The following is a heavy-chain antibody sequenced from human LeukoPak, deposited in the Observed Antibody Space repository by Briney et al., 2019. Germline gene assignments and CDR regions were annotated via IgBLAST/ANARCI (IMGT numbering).Heavy chain of an antibody. CDR3: ARDEVRFPRVFQH. CDR2: IYYSGST. V-gene: IGHV4-61*08. D-gene: IGHD3-10*01. Sequence: PSETLSLTCTVSGGSISSGGYHWSWIRQHPGKGLEWIGNIYYSGSTNYNPSLKSRVTVSLDTSKDQFSLKLSSVTAADTAVYYCARDEVRFPRVFQHWGQGTLVTVSS. CDR1: GGSISSGGYH. J-gene: IGHJ1*01.